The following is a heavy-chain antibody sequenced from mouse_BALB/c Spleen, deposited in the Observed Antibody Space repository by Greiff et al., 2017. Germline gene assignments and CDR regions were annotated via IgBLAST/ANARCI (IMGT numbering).Heavy chain of an antibody. V-gene: IGHV1S137*01. J-gene: IGHJ4*01. D-gene: IGHD1-2*01. CDR2: ISTYYGDA. CDR3: ARRGRLPAMDY. Sequence: VQLQQSGAELVRPGVSVKISCKGSGYTFTDYAMHWVKQSHAKSLEWIGVISTYYGDASYNQKFKGKATMTVDKSSSTAYMELARLTSEDSAIYYCARRGRLPAMDYWGQGTSVTVSS. CDR1: GYTFTDYA.